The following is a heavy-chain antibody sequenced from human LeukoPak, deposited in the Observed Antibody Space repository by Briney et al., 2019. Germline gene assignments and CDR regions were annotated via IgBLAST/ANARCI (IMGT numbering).Heavy chain of an antibody. D-gene: IGHD3-16*01. V-gene: IGHV1-8*01. CDR2: MNPNSGNT. CDR3: ARDNDSRDPPHFDY. CDR1: GYAFTSYD. Sequence: ASVKVSCKASGYAFTSYDINWVRQATGQGLEWMGWMNPNSGNTGYAQKFQGRVTMTRNTSISTAYMELSSLRSEDTAVYYCARDNDSRDPPHFDYWGQGTLVTVSS. J-gene: IGHJ4*02.